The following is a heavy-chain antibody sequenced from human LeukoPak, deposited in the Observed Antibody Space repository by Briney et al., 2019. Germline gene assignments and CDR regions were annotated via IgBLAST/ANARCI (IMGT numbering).Heavy chain of an antibody. D-gene: IGHD3-22*01. V-gene: IGHV4-59*01. Sequence: SETLSLTCTVSGGSISSYSWSWIRQPPGKGLEWIGYIYYSGSTNYNPSLKSRVTISVDTSKNQFSLKLSSVTAADTAVYYCARAPYYYDSSGEGVWGQGTLVTVSS. CDR2: IYYSGST. J-gene: IGHJ4*02. CDR3: ARAPYYYDSSGEGV. CDR1: GGSISSYS.